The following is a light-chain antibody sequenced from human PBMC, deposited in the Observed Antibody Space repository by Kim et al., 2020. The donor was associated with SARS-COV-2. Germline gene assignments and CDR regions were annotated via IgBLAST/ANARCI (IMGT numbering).Light chain of an antibody. J-gene: IGLJ3*02. V-gene: IGLV6-57*01. Sequence: NFMLTQPHSVSDSPGKTVTISCTRSSGNIASNFMQWYQQRPGSSPTIVIYEDYQRPSGVPDRFAGSIDRSANSASLTISGLKTEDEADYYCQSYDATNQVFGGGTQLTVL. CDR2: EDY. CDR3: QSYDATNQV. CDR1: SGNIASNF.